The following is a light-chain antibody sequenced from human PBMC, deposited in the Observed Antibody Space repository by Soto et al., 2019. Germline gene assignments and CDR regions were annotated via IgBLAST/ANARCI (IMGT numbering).Light chain of an antibody. Sequence: EIVLTQSPGTLSLSPGERATLSWRASQSVSSSYLAWYQQKPGQAPRLLIYGASSRATDIPDRFSGSGSGTDFTLTISRLEPEDFAVYYCQQYGSSPKTFGQGTKVELK. CDR2: GAS. CDR3: QQYGSSPKT. V-gene: IGKV3-20*01. J-gene: IGKJ1*01. CDR1: QSVSSSY.